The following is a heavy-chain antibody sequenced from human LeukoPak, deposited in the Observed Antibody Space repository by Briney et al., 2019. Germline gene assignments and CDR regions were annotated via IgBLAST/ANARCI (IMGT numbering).Heavy chain of an antibody. V-gene: IGHV1-46*01. CDR1: GYTFTSYY. Sequence: AASVKVSCKASGYTFTSYYMHWVRQAPGQGLEWMGIINPSGGSTSYAQKFQGRVTMTRDTSTSTVYMELSSLRAEDTAVYYCARVGSSGYYYYYYMDVWGKGTTVTVSS. J-gene: IGHJ6*03. D-gene: IGHD6-19*01. CDR2: INPSGGST. CDR3: ARVGSSGYYYYYYMDV.